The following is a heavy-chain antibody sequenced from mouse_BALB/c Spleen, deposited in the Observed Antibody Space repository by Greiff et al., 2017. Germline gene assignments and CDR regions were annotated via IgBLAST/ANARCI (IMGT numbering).Heavy chain of an antibody. CDR3: ADYDDAMDY. Sequence: EVKLQESGAELVKPGASVKLSCTASGFNIKDTYMHWVKQRPEQGLEWIGRIDPANGNTKYDPKFQGKATITADTSSNTAYLQLSSLTSEDTAVYYCADYDDAMDYWGQGTSVTVSS. CDR1: GFNIKDTY. CDR2: IDPANGNT. V-gene: IGHV14-3*02. J-gene: IGHJ4*01. D-gene: IGHD2-4*01.